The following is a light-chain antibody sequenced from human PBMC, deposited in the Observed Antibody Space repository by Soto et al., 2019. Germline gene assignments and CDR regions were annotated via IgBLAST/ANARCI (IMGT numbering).Light chain of an antibody. CDR1: QSVSSN. CDR2: GAS. Sequence: EIVMTQSPATLSVSPGERATLSCRASQSVSSNLAWYQQKPGQAPRLLIYGASTRATGIPARFSGSGSGTEFTLTISSLQSEDCAVYYCQQYNNWPPKSFGPGTTGDIK. J-gene: IGKJ3*01. V-gene: IGKV3-15*01. CDR3: QQYNNWPPKS.